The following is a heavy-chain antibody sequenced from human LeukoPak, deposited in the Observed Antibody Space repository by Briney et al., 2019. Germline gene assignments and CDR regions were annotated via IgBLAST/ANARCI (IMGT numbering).Heavy chain of an antibody. CDR1: GFSFRSYG. CDR3: AKGVDTVVDMAYFDS. D-gene: IGHD5-24*01. J-gene: IGHJ4*02. CDR2: ISYDGSEE. Sequence: PGRSLRLSCAVSGFSFRSYGMHWIRQAPGKGLEWLAMISYDGSEERYLDSVKGRFTISRDNLKNTLHLQLNSLRPDDSAIYYCAKGVDTVVDMAYFDSWGQGAPVTVSS. V-gene: IGHV3-30*18.